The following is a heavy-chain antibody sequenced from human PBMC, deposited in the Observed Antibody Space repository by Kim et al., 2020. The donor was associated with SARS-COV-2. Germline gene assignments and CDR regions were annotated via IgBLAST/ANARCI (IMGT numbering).Heavy chain of an antibody. J-gene: IGHJ2*01. D-gene: IGHD3-3*01. Sequence: GGSLRLSCAASGFTFSSYAMSWVRQAPGKGLEWVSAISGSGGSTYYADSVKGRFTISRDNSKNTLYLQMNSLRAEDTAVYYCAKGATKSYYDFWSGYYTRHYWYFDLWGRGTLVTVSS. CDR3: AKGATKSYYDFWSGYYTRHYWYFDL. CDR1: GFTFSSYA. V-gene: IGHV3-23*01. CDR2: ISGSGGST.